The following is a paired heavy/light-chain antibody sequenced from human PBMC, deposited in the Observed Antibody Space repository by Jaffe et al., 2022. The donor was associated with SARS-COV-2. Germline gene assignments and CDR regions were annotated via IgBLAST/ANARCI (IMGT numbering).Light chain of an antibody. CDR2: GAS. CDR3: QQYNNWPRT. CDR1: QSVSSS. V-gene: IGKV3-15*01. J-gene: IGKJ1*01. Sequence: EIVMTQSPATLSVSPGERATLSCRASQSVSSSLAWYQQNPGQAPRLLIYGASTRATGIPARFSGSGSGTEFTLTISSLQSEDFAVYYCQQYNNWPRTFGQGTKVEIK.
Heavy chain of an antibody. J-gene: IGHJ3*02. Sequence: QVQLVQSGTEVKKPGASVKVSCKTSGNTFTSTSYFIHWVRQTPGQGLEWMGIINPSLGTTIYAQKFQGRVTMTRDTSTSTVYMELSSLRSEDTAVYYCARGGESNDYGDWDAFDIWGQGTMVTVSS. CDR1: GNTFTSTSYF. CDR3: ARGGESNDYGDWDAFDI. CDR2: INPSLGTT. D-gene: IGHD4-17*01. V-gene: IGHV1-46*01.